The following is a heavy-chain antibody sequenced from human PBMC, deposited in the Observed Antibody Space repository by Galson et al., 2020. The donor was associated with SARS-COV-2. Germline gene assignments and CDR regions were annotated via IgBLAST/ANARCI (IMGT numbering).Heavy chain of an antibody. CDR1: GYSFSTYW. D-gene: IGHD3-22*01. CDR2: IDPDDSYP. J-gene: IGHJ3*02. CDR3: ARHTLSYDTSGSYPYGAFDI. Sequence: HGESLKISCQGFGYSFSTYWISWVRQMPGKGLEWMGRIDPDDSYPNYSPSFQAHVSFSADKSVSTAYLQWSSLKASDSAIYYCARHTLSYDTSGSYPYGAFDIWGQGTMVTVSS. V-gene: IGHV5-10-1*01.